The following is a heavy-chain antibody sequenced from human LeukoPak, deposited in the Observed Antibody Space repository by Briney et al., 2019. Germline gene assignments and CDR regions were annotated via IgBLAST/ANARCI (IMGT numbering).Heavy chain of an antibody. CDR2: INHSGST. D-gene: IGHD3-22*01. CDR1: GGSFSGYY. Sequence: MPSETLSLTCAVYGGSFSGYYWSWIRQPPGKGLEWIGEINHSGSTNYNPSLKSRVTISVDTSKNQFSLKLSSVTAADTAVYYCARRPGFYYDSSGYYYTYYYYYMDVWGKGTTVTISS. J-gene: IGHJ6*03. V-gene: IGHV4-34*01. CDR3: ARRPGFYYDSSGYYYTYYYYYMDV.